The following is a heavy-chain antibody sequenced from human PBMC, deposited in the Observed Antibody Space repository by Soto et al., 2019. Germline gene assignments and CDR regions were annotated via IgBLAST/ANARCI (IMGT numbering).Heavy chain of an antibody. CDR2: IRSKANSYAT. V-gene: IGHV3-73*01. Sequence: EVQLVESGGGLVQPGGSLKLSCAASGFTFSGSAMHWVRQASGKGLEWVGRIRSKANSYATAYAASVKGRFTISRDDSKNTAYLQMNSLKTEDTAVYYCTRQSILYGSGINNWGQGTLVTVSS. CDR1: GFTFSGSA. CDR3: TRQSILYGSGINN. J-gene: IGHJ4*02. D-gene: IGHD3-10*01.